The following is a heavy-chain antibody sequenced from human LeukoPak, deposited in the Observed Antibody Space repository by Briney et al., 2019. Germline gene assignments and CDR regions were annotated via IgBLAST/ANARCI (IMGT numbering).Heavy chain of an antibody. CDR2: IYYSVST. J-gene: IGHJ3*02. CDR1: GGSISRYY. CDR3: ARWIQNDAFDI. V-gene: IGHV4-59*01. Sequence: SETLSPTCTVSGGSISRYYWSWIRQPPGKGLEWIGYIYYSVSTNYNPSLKSRVTISVDTSKNQFSLKLSSVTAADTAVYYCARWIQNDAFDIWGQGTMVTVSS. D-gene: IGHD5-18*01.